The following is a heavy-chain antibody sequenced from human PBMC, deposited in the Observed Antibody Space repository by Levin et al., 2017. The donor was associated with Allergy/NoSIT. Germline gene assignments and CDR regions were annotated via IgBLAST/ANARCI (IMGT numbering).Heavy chain of an antibody. V-gene: IGHV3-9*01. CDR2: ISWNSGSI. Sequence: GGSLRLSCAASGFTFDDYAMHWVRQAPGKGLEWVSGISWNSGSIGYADSVKGRFTISRDNAKNSLYLQMNSLRAEDTALYYCAKDIGLGYCSGGSCHGVVSYGMDVWGQGTTVTVSS. D-gene: IGHD2-15*01. CDR1: GFTFDDYA. CDR3: AKDIGLGYCSGGSCHGVVSYGMDV. J-gene: IGHJ6*02.